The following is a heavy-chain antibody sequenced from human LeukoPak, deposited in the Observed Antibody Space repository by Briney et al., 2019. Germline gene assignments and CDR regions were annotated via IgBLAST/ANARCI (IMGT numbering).Heavy chain of an antibody. Sequence: GGSLRLSCAASGLTFSSYAMSWVRQAPGKGLEWVSAISGSGGSTYYADSVKGRFTISRDNSKNTLYLQMNSLRAEDTAVYYCAKEYYDILTGYPPPPGYFDYWGQGTLVTVSS. CDR1: GLTFSSYA. CDR2: ISGSGGST. CDR3: AKEYYDILTGYPPPPGYFDY. J-gene: IGHJ4*02. D-gene: IGHD3-9*01. V-gene: IGHV3-23*01.